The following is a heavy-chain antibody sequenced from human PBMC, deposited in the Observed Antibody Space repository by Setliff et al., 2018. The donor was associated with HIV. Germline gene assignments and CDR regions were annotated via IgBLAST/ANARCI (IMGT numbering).Heavy chain of an antibody. D-gene: IGHD3-10*01. CDR1: GGFIKNSNYY. CDR3: ARRGSGFFHYYYYMDV. CDR2: IHYSGST. J-gene: IGHJ6*03. V-gene: IGHV4-39*07. Sequence: ETLSLTCTVYGGFIKNSNYYWGWIRQPPGKGLEWIGNIHYSGSTYYNPSLKSRVTISVDTSKNQFSLKLSSVTAADTAVYYCARRGSGFFHYYYYMDVWGKGTTVTVSS.